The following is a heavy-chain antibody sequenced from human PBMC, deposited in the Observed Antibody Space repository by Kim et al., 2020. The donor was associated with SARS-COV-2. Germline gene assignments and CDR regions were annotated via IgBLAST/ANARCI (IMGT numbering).Heavy chain of an antibody. CDR2: INHSGST. Sequence: SETLSLTCAVYGGSFSGYYWSWIRQPPGKGLEWIGEINHSGSTNYNPSLKSRVTISVDTPKNQFSLKLSSVTAADTAVDYCARRVVSYCSSSSVRFYYF. J-gene: IGHJ4*01. D-gene: IGHD2-2*01. V-gene: IGHV4-34*01. CDR1: GGSFSGYY. CDR3: ARRVVSYCSSSSVRFYYF.